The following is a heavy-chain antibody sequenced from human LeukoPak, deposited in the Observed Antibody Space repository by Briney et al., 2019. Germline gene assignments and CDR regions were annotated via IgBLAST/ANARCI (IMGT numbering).Heavy chain of an antibody. CDR1: GFTFSDYA. Sequence: GGSLRLSCAASGFTFSDYAMTWVRQTPGQGLEWVSTIGTYYADSVRGRFTISRDDSKDTLYLQMNNLRAEDSAVYYCVKGLHLFDVWGQGTTVTVSS. CDR3: VKGLHLFDV. J-gene: IGHJ6*02. V-gene: IGHV3-23*01. D-gene: IGHD2-15*01. CDR2: IGT.